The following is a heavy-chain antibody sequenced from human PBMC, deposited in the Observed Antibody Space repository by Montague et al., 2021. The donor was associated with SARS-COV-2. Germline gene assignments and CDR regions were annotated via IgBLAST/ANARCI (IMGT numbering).Heavy chain of an antibody. J-gene: IGHJ4*02. Sequence: TRSLTCTVSGGSISSDSYYWSWIRQPAGKGLEWIGRVYTTGSTNYNPSLKSRVTISGDTSRNQFSLRLTSVTAADTAMYYCARAVIYGGYAFAYFDFWGQRVLVTVSS. V-gene: IGHV4-61*02. D-gene: IGHD5-12*01. CDR2: VYTTGST. CDR1: GGSISSDSYY. CDR3: ARAVIYGGYAFAYFDF.